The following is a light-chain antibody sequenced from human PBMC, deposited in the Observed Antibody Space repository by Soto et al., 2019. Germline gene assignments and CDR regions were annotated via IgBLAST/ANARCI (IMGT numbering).Light chain of an antibody. CDR3: SSYTSSSTLV. Sequence: QSVLTQPASVSGSPGQSITISCTGTSSDVGGYNYVSWYQQHPGKAPKLMIYEVSNRPSGVSNRFSGPKSGNTASLTISGLQAEDEADYYCSSYTSSSTLVFGTGTKLTVL. V-gene: IGLV2-14*01. CDR2: EVS. CDR1: SSDVGGYNY. J-gene: IGLJ1*01.